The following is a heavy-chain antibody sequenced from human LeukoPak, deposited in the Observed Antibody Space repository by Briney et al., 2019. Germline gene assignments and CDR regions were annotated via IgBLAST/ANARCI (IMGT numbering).Heavy chain of an antibody. V-gene: IGHV1-69*13. CDR2: IIPLYGTA. CDR1: GGTFSSYA. J-gene: IGHJ4*02. D-gene: IGHD1-1*01. CDR3: ARGLGNDGIFDY. Sequence: ASVKVSCKASGGTFSSYAFSWVRQAPGQGLEWMGGIIPLYGTANYAQRFQGRVTITADESTSTAYMELSSLRSEDTAVYYCARGLGNDGIFDYWGQGALVSVSS.